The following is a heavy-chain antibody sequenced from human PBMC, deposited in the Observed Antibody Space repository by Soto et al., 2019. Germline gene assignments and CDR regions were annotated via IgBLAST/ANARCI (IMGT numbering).Heavy chain of an antibody. J-gene: IGHJ4*02. CDR3: AKATTVTTKCFDY. Sequence: EVQLLESGGGLVQPGGSLRLSCAASGFTFSSYAMTWVRQAPGKGLEWVSGISSSGGSTYYADSVKGRFTISRDNSKNTLYLQMNSLRAEDTAVYYCAKATTVTTKCFDYWGQGTPVTVSS. V-gene: IGHV3-23*01. CDR1: GFTFSSYA. D-gene: IGHD4-17*01. CDR2: ISSSGGST.